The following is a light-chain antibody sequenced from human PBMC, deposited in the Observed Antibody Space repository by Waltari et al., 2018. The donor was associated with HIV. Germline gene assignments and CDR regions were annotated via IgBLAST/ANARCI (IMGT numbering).Light chain of an antibody. J-gene: IGKJ4*01. Sequence: DIVLTQSPVTLSLSLGERATLSCRASQRVDTFLAWYQQRPGQAPRLLIYDASRRASGIPARFSGTGSGTDYTLTISSVEPEDFAVYYCQQRADWSLTFGGGTRVDIK. CDR1: QRVDTF. CDR2: DAS. V-gene: IGKV3-11*01. CDR3: QQRADWSLT.